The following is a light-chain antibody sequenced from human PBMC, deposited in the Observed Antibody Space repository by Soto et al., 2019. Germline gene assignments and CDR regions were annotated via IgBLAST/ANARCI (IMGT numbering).Light chain of an antibody. CDR3: SSFTRSSTWL. Sequence: QSVLTQPASVSGSPGQSITISCTGTNGDVGGYNYVSWSQQHPGKAPKLLIYEVSNRPSGVSNRFSASKSGDTAALTISGLQTEDEADYYCSSFTRSSTWLFGGGTKVTVL. J-gene: IGLJ3*02. CDR2: EVS. V-gene: IGLV2-14*01. CDR1: NGDVGGYNY.